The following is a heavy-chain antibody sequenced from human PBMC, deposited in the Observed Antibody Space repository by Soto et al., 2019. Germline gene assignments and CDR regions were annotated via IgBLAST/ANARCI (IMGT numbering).Heavy chain of an antibody. V-gene: IGHV4-39*01. Sequence: PSETLSLTCPVSGGSVSSGSYYWGWIRQPPGKGLEWIGSIYYSGSTYYNPSLKSRVTISVDTSKNQFSLKLSSVTAADTAVYYCARQFPGSGYLSLGNAFDIWGQGTMVTVSS. CDR3: ARQFPGSGYLSLGNAFDI. CDR2: IYYSGST. D-gene: IGHD3-22*01. CDR1: GGSVSSGSYY. J-gene: IGHJ3*02.